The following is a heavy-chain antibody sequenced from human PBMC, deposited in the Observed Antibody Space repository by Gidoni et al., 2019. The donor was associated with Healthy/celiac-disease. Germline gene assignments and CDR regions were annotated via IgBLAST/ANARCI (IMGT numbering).Heavy chain of an antibody. V-gene: IGHV3-15*07. Sequence: EVQLVESGGGLVKPGGSLRLSCAASGFTFSNAWMNWVRQAPGKGLEWVGRIKSKTDGGTTDYAAPVKGRFTISRDDSKNTLYLQMNSLKTEDTAVYYCTTDSPIAAAGVFDYWGQGTLVTVSS. CDR1: GFTFSNAW. D-gene: IGHD6-13*01. J-gene: IGHJ4*02. CDR2: IKSKTDGGTT. CDR3: TTDSPIAAAGVFDY.